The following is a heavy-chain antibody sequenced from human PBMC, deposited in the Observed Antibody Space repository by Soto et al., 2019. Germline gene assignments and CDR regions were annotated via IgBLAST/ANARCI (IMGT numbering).Heavy chain of an antibody. J-gene: IGHJ6*02. D-gene: IGHD2-2*01. CDR1: GGTFSSYA. CDR2: IIPIFGTA. CDR3: ARDIVVVPAAKGAYYYYGMDV. Sequence: QVQLVQSGAEMKKPGSSVKVSCKASGGTFSSYAISWVRQAPGQGLEWMGGIIPIFGTANYAQKFQGRVTITADESTSTAYMELSSLRSEDTSVYYYARDIVVVPAAKGAYYYYGMDVWGQVTTVTVSS. V-gene: IGHV1-69*01.